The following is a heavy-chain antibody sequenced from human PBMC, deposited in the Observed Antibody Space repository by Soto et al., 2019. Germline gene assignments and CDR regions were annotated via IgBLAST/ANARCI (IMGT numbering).Heavy chain of an antibody. D-gene: IGHD3-22*01. CDR3: ARDHYYDSSAPPAAHAFDI. Sequence: PSETLSLTCAVSGGSISSGGYSWSWIRQPPGKGLEWIGYIYYSGSTNYNPSLKSRVTISVDTSKNQFSLKLSSVTAADTAVYYCARDHYYDSSAPPAAHAFDIWGQGTMVTVSS. J-gene: IGHJ3*02. CDR1: GGSISSGGYS. V-gene: IGHV4-61*08. CDR2: IYYSGST.